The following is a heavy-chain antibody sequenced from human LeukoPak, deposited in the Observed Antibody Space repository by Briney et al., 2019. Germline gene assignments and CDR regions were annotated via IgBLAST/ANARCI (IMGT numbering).Heavy chain of an antibody. CDR1: GGSFSGYY. CDR3: ARDNAFWDY. Sequence: SETLSLTCAVYGGSFSGYYWSWLRQPPGKGLEWIGEINHSGSTNYNPSLKSRVTITVDTSKNQFSLKLSSVTAADTAVYYCARDNAFWDYWGQGTLVTVSS. D-gene: IGHD3-3*01. J-gene: IGHJ4*02. V-gene: IGHV4-34*01. CDR2: INHSGST.